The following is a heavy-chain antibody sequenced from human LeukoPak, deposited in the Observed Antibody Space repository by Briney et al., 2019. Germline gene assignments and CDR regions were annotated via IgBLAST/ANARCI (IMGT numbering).Heavy chain of an antibody. Sequence: PGGSLRLSCAASGFTFSSYGMHWVRQAPGKGLEWVAVIWYDGGNKYYADSVKGRFTISRDNSKNTLYLQMNSLRAEDTAVYYCANTVAGTPLAEYFQHWGQGTLVTVSS. CDR2: IWYDGGNK. V-gene: IGHV3-33*06. CDR3: ANTVAGTPLAEYFQH. J-gene: IGHJ1*01. D-gene: IGHD6-19*01. CDR1: GFTFSSYG.